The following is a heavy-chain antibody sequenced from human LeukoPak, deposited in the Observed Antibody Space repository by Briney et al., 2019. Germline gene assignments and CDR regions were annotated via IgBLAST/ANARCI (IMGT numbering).Heavy chain of an antibody. J-gene: IGHJ6*02. V-gene: IGHV4-30-2*01. Sequence: SQTLSLTCAVSGGSISSGGYSWSWIRQPPGKGLEWIGYIYHSGSTYYNPSLKSRVTISVDRSKNQFSLKLSSVTAADTAVYYCARKSTSGPYGMDVWGQGTTVTVSS. CDR3: ARKSTSGPYGMDV. CDR2: IYHSGST. CDR1: GGSISSGGYS. D-gene: IGHD3-3*01.